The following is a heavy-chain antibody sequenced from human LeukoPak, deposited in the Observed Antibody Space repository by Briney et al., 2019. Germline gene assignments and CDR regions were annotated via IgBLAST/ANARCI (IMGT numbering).Heavy chain of an antibody. D-gene: IGHD3-9*01. Sequence: GRSLRLSCAASGFTFSSYGMHWVRQAPGKGLEGVAVISYDGSKKYYADSVKGRFTISRDNSKNTLYLQMNSLRAEDTAVYYCAKGPTPPYYDILTGYLDYWGQGTLVTVSS. V-gene: IGHV3-30*18. CDR1: GFTFSSYG. J-gene: IGHJ4*02. CDR2: ISYDGSKK. CDR3: AKGPTPPYYDILTGYLDY.